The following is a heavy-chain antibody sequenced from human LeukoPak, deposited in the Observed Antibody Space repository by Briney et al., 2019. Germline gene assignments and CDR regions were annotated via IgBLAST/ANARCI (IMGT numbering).Heavy chain of an antibody. CDR1: GYTFTTYL. J-gene: IGHJ3*02. V-gene: IGHV1-46*01. Sequence: ASVKVSCKASGYTFTTYLIHWVRQAPGQGLEWMGELHPVTGGTNHAQKFQGRVTMTRDTSTSTVYLELSSLTSEDTAVYFCARDPAKGRPDAYDSWGQGTRVTVSS. CDR2: LHPVTGGT. CDR3: ARDPAKGRPDAYDS. D-gene: IGHD3-10*01.